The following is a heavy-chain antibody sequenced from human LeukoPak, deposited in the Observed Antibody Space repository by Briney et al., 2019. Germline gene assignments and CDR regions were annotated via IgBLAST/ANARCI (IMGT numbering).Heavy chain of an antibody. J-gene: IGHJ4*02. CDR2: IYSGGST. Sequence: GGSLRLSCAASGFTLSSNYMSWVRQAPGKGLEWVSVIYSGGSTYYADSVKGRFTISRDNSKNTLYLQMNSLRAEDTAVYYCARDFNYYDCSGYRDYWGQGTLVTVSS. CDR1: GFTLSSNY. V-gene: IGHV3-66*01. CDR3: ARDFNYYDCSGYRDY. D-gene: IGHD3-22*01.